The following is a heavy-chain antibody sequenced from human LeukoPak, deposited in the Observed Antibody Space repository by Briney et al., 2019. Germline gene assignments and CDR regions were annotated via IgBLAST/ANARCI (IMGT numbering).Heavy chain of an antibody. J-gene: IGHJ4*02. D-gene: IGHD3-10*01. V-gene: IGHV4-39*01. CDR1: GGSISSSSYY. CDR3: ARQAHYYGSGSYADY. CDR2: IYYSGST. Sequence: PSETLSLTCTVSGGSISSSSYYWGWIRQPPGKGLERIGSIYYSGSTYYNPSLKSRVTISVDTSKNQFSLKLSSVTAADTAVYYCARQAHYYGSGSYADYWGQGTLVTVSS.